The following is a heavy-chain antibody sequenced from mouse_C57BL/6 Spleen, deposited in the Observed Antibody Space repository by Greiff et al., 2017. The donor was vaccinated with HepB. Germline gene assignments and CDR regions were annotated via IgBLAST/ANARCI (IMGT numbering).Heavy chain of an antibody. V-gene: IGHV5-16*01. CDR2: INYDGSST. Sequence: EVKLVESEGGLVQPGSSMKLSCTASGFTFSDYYMAWVRQVPEKGLEWVANINYDGSSTYYLDSLKSRFIISRDNAKNILYLQMSSLKSEDTATYYCARDRGGYYYFDYWGQGTTLTVSS. CDR1: GFTFSDYY. D-gene: IGHD2-3*01. J-gene: IGHJ2*01. CDR3: ARDRGGYYYFDY.